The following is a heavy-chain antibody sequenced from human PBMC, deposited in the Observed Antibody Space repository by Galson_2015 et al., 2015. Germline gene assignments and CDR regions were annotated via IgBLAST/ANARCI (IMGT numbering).Heavy chain of an antibody. CDR3: ASSYGKIMPEIRYYGMDV. CDR1: GATFSSDT. J-gene: IGHJ6*02. D-gene: IGHD3-10*01. Sequence: SVKVSCKASGATFSSDTITWVRQAPGEGLEWMRGIIPIFGTANYTQKLQGRVSNTADESTSAAYMELGSPRSEDTAVDYCASSYGKIMPEIRYYGMDVWGQGTTVTVSS. CDR2: IIPIFGTA. V-gene: IGHV1-69*13.